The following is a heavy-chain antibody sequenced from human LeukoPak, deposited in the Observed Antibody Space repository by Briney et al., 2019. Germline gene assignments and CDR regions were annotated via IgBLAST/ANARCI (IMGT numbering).Heavy chain of an antibody. D-gene: IGHD6-19*01. CDR1: GGTFSSYA. CDR3: ARDPSKQWLTDY. CDR2: IIPILGIA. V-gene: IGHV1-69*04. Sequence: SVKVSCKASGGTFSSYAISWVRQAPGQGLEWMGRIIPILGIANYAQKFQGRVTITADKSTSTAYMELSSLRSEDTAVHYCARDPSKQWLTDYWGQGTLVTVSS. J-gene: IGHJ4*02.